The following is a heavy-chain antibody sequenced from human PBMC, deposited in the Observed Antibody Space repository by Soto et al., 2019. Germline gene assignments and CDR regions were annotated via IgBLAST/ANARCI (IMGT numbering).Heavy chain of an antibody. CDR1: GASISSSRSY. J-gene: IGHJ4*02. V-gene: IGHV4-39*01. CDR3: ASPRQGNYDFLSGYYALGY. D-gene: IGHD3-3*01. CDR2: FYYTGGT. Sequence: PSETLSLTCTVSGASISSSRSYWGWVRQPPGKGLEWIVSFYYTGGTYSTYYNPSLKSRVTISVDTSKSQFSLNLRSVTAADTAVYYCASPRQGNYDFLSGYYALGYWGQGTLVTVSS.